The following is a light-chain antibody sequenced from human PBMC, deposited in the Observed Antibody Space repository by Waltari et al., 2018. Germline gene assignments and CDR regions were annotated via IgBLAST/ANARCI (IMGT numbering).Light chain of an antibody. CDR2: EVT. Sequence: QSALTQPASVSGSPGQSITISCTGTSSDVGGYCFVSWYQQYPGKAPKLMIYEVTNRPSGVSNRFSGSKSGNTASLTISGLQAEDEADYYCSSYISTTTPYVFGSGTKVTVL. V-gene: IGLV2-14*01. CDR1: SSDVGGYCF. CDR3: SSYISTTTPYV. J-gene: IGLJ1*01.